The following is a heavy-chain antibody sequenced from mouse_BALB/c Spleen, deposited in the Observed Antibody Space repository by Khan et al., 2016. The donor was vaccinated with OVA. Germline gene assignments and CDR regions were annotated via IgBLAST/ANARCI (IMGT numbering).Heavy chain of an antibody. CDR3: ARMDTTSLDY. Sequence: QVQLKESGTELARPGASVKLSCKASGYTFTDYYITWVKQRTGQGLEWIGEIYPGSGNTYYNEKFKGKATLTADKSSNKAYMQLRRLTTEASAVYFCARMDTTSLDYWGQGTTLTVSS. V-gene: IGHV1-77*01. CDR2: IYPGSGNT. CDR1: GYTFTDYY. J-gene: IGHJ2*01. D-gene: IGHD2-3*01.